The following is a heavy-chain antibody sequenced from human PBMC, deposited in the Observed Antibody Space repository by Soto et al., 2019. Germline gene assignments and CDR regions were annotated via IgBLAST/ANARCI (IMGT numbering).Heavy chain of an antibody. CDR2: IYYSGNH. V-gene: IGHV4-39*01. CDR1: GGSVSSSNYY. J-gene: IGHJ4*02. D-gene: IGHD3-9*01. Sequence: QLQLQESGPGLVKPSETLSLTCIVSGGSVSSSNYYWGWVRQSPGKGLEWIGSIYYSGNHYYNPSLERRVPISVDKTNNEFSLKVISVIAADAAVYYCAGLEGLATISYYFDFWGQGSLVTVSS. CDR3: AGLEGLATISYYFDF.